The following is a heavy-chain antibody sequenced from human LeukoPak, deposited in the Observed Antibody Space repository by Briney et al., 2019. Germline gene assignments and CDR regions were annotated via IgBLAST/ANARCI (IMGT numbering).Heavy chain of an antibody. CDR2: ISSSSSTI. J-gene: IGHJ4*02. CDR3: ARDLVGY. Sequence: GGSLRLSCAASGFTFSSYSMNWVRQAPGKGLERVSYISSSSSTIYYADSVKGRFTISRDNAKNSLYLQMSSLRAEDTAVYYCARDLVGYWGQGTLVTVSS. CDR1: GFTFSSYS. D-gene: IGHD1-26*01. V-gene: IGHV3-48*01.